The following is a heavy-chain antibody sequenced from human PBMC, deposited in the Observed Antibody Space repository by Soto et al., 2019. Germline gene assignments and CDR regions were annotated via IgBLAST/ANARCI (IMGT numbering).Heavy chain of an antibody. CDR3: AKVQTRVRGVIVYYYGMDV. Sequence: GGSLRLSCAASGFTFSSYAMSWVRQAPGKGLEWVSAISGSGGSTYYADSVKGRFTISRDNSKNTLYLQMNSLRAEDTAVYYCAKVQTRVRGVIVYYYGMDVWGQGTTVTVSS. D-gene: IGHD3-10*01. J-gene: IGHJ6*02. CDR2: ISGSGGST. V-gene: IGHV3-23*01. CDR1: GFTFSSYA.